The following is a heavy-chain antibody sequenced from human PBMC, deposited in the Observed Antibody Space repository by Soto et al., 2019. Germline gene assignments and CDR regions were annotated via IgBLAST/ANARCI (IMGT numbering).Heavy chain of an antibody. D-gene: IGHD3-10*01. CDR1: GGSIDGYN. V-gene: IGHV4-59*08. Sequence: QVQLQESGPGLVKPSETLSLTCTVSGGSIDGYNCAWIRQPPGKSLEWVGYVYYNGGSRYNPSLESRVTLSMDTSKSQFSLQWRSVTAADTAVYYCVRQGIGNLHGLVDVWGRGTTVTVSS. J-gene: IGHJ6*02. CDR3: VRQGIGNLHGLVDV. CDR2: VYYNGGS.